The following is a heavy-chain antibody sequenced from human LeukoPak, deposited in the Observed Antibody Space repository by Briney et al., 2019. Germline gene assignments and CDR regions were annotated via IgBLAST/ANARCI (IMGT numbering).Heavy chain of an antibody. J-gene: IGHJ4*02. D-gene: IGHD3-3*01. CDR3: ARSYDTNFDY. Sequence: PSETLSLTCTVSGGSIRSYYWSWIRQPPGKGLEWIGYIYFSGSTSYNPSLKSRVTISVDRSKNQFSLKLSSVAAADTAVYYCARSYDTNFDYWGQGTLVTVSS. CDR1: GGSIRSYY. CDR2: IYFSGST. V-gene: IGHV4-59*01.